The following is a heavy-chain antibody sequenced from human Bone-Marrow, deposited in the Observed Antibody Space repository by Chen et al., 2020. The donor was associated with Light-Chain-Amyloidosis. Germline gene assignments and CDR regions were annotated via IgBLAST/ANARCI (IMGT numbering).Heavy chain of an antibody. D-gene: IGHD3-10*01. Sequence: EVQLVESGGGLVQPGGSLRLSCATSGFNFSSFGMSWVRQAPGKGLEWVATVSGSTVRTYYACAVKGRFIITRDNSKSTLYLQMNSLRAGDTAVYFCTRKGGYFDFWGQGSLVTVSS. V-gene: IGHV3-23*04. CDR3: TRKGGYFDF. J-gene: IGHJ4*02. CDR1: GFNFSSFG. CDR2: VSGSTVRT.